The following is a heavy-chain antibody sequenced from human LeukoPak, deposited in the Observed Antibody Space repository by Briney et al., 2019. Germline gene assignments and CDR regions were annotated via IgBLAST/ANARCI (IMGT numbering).Heavy chain of an antibody. D-gene: IGHD2-8*01. V-gene: IGHV1-2*02. CDR1: GYTFTSYY. CDR2: INPNSGGT. J-gene: IGHJ4*02. Sequence: ASVKVSCKASGYTFTSYYMHWVRQAPGQGLEWMGWINPNSGGTNYAQKFQGRVTMTRDTSISTAYMELSRLRSDDTAVYYCARWVSGYDMVYDYFDYWGQGTLVTVSS. CDR3: ARWVSGYDMVYDYFDY.